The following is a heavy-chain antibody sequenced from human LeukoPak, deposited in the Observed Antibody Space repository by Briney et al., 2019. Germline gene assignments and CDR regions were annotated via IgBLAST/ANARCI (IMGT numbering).Heavy chain of an antibody. Sequence: PGGPLRLSCAASGFTFSSYAMSWVRQAPGKGLEWVSAISGSGGSTYYADSVKGRFTISRDNSKNTLYLQMNSLRAEDTAVYYCAKGKSYPYYYDSSGYYTLFDYWGQGTLVTVSS. CDR3: AKGKSYPYYYDSSGYYTLFDY. D-gene: IGHD3-22*01. CDR2: ISGSGGST. CDR1: GFTFSSYA. J-gene: IGHJ4*02. V-gene: IGHV3-23*01.